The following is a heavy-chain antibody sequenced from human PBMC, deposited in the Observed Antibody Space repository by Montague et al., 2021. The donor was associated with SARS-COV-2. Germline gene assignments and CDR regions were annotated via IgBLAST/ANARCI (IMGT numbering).Heavy chain of an antibody. J-gene: IGHJ5*02. V-gene: IGHV4-59*11. Sequence: SETLSLTCTVSGGSIRSHYWSWIRLPPGTGLEWVGHIYYTGITNYNCSLNSRVTISVSTSKTQLSLKLDSVTAADTAVYYCARASGSQNVSWFDPWGQGTLVTVSS. CDR2: IYYTGIT. D-gene: IGHD3-10*01. CDR3: ARASGSQNVSWFDP. CDR1: GGSIRSHY.